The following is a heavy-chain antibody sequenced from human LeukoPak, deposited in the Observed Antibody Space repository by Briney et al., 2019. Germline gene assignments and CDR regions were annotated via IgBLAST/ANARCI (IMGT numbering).Heavy chain of an antibody. Sequence: PGGSLRLSCAASGFTFSNAWKIWVRQAPGKGLEWIGRIKSKTDGETTDYAAPVKGRFTISRDDSKNTLYLQMNSLKTEDTAVYYCVTDGRWGQGTLVTVSS. V-gene: IGHV3-15*01. CDR3: VTDGR. CDR1: GFTFSNAW. CDR2: IKSKTDGETT. J-gene: IGHJ4*02.